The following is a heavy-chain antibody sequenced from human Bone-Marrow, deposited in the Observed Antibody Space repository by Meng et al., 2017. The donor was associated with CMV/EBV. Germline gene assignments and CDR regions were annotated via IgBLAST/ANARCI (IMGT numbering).Heavy chain of an antibody. CDR2: ISDSGGST. CDR3: AKDRGYSGYGLYWVDP. CDR1: FTFSSYA. V-gene: IGHV3-23*01. Sequence: FTFSSYAMSWVRQAPGKGLEWVSTISDSGGSTFYADSVKGRFTISRDNSKNTLYLQMNSLRAEDTAVYYCAKDRGYSGYGLYWVDPWGQGTLVTVSS. D-gene: IGHD5-12*01. J-gene: IGHJ5*02.